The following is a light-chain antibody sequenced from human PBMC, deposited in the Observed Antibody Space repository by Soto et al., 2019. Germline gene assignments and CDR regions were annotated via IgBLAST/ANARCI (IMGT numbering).Light chain of an antibody. CDR3: QHFHRLSPT. V-gene: IGKV1-5*03. Sequence: EIQMTQSPSTLSASVGDRVTITCRASQSISSWLAWYQQKPGQAPKLLIYKASSLESGVPTRFSGSGSGTDMTLTISSLQADDVANYYYQHFHRLSPTFGQGTKVEIK. J-gene: IGKJ1*01. CDR2: KAS. CDR1: QSISSW.